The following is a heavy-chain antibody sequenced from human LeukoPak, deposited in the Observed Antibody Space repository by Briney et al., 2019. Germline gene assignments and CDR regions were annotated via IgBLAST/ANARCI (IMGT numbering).Heavy chain of an antibody. CDR1: GFTFSNAW. CDR3: TTDPFLTVTPFDY. Sequence: GGSLRLSCAASGFTFSNAWMSWVRQPPGKGLEWVGRIKSNTDGGTTDYAAPVKGRFTSSRDDSNNTLYLQMNSLKTEDTAVYYGTTDPFLTVTPFDYRGQGTLVTVSS. CDR2: IKSNTDGGTT. D-gene: IGHD4-17*01. J-gene: IGHJ4*02. V-gene: IGHV3-15*01.